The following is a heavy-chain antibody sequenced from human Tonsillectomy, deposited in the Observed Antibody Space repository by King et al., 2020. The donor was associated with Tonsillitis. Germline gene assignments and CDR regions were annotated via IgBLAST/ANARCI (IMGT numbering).Heavy chain of an antibody. J-gene: IGHJ4*02. CDR2: INHSGST. D-gene: IGHD1-26*01. CDR3: ARGQARGYYFDY. Sequence: VQLPQWGAGLLKPSETLSLTCAVYGGSFSGYYWSWIRQPPGKGLEWIGEINHSGSTNYNPSLKSRVTVSVDTSKNQFSLKLSSVTAADTAVYYCARGQARGYYFDYWGQGTLVTVSS. CDR1: GGSFSGYY. V-gene: IGHV4-34*01.